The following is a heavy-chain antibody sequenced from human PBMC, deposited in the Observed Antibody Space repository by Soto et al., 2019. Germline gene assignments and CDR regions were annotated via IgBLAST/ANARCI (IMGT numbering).Heavy chain of an antibody. Sequence: GGSLRLSCAASGFTFSSYGMNWVRQAPGKGLEWVSYITTTGTTYYADSVKGRFTISRDNPKNSLYLQMNSLRDEDTAVYYCASPKGGYCSGGSCYYGLDVWGQGTTVTVS. V-gene: IGHV3-48*02. CDR1: GFTFSSYG. D-gene: IGHD2-15*01. CDR3: ASPKGGYCSGGSCYYGLDV. CDR2: ITTTGTT. J-gene: IGHJ6*02.